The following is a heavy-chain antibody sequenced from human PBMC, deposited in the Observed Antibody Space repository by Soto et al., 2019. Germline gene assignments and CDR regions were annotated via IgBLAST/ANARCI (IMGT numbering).Heavy chain of an antibody. CDR1: GFTFSNAW. CDR3: TTDDPINKY. V-gene: IGHV3-15*01. J-gene: IGHJ4*02. CDR2: IKSYTNGGTT. Sequence: XESLLLSCAASGFTFSNAWMSWVRQAPGKGLEWVGRIKSYTNGGTTDYAAPVKGRFAISRDDSKNTLYLQMNSLKTEDAGVYYCTTDDPINKYWGQGTLVTVSS.